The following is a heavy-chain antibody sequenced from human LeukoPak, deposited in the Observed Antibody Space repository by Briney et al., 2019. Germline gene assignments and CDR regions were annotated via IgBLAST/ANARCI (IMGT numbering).Heavy chain of an antibody. J-gene: IGHJ4*02. CDR2: INAGNGDT. Sequence: ASVKVSCKASGYTFTSYAMHWVRQAPGQRLEWMGWINAGNGDTKYPQKFQGRVTITRDTSASTAYMELSSLRSEDTAVYYCARDEFDWGQGTLVTVSS. V-gene: IGHV1-3*01. CDR1: GYTFTSYA. CDR3: ARDEFD. D-gene: IGHD3-10*01.